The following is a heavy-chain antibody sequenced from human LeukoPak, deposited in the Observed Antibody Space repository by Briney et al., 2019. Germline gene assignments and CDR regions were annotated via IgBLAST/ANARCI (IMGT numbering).Heavy chain of an antibody. Sequence: GGSLRLSCAASGFTFNDYGMHWVRQAPGKGLEWVAVIWYDENYKYYADSVKGRFTISRDNSKNTLYLQMNSLRAEDTAVYYCARNRALGYCSSTSCPLYYYYGMDVWGQGTTVTVSS. CDR2: IWYDENYK. J-gene: IGHJ6*02. CDR1: GFTFNDYG. V-gene: IGHV3-30*19. CDR3: ARNRALGYCSSTSCPLYYYYGMDV. D-gene: IGHD2-2*01.